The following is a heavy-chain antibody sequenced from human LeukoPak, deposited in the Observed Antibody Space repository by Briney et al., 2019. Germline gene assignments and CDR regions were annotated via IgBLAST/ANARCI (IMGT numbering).Heavy chain of an antibody. Sequence: SVKVSCKASGYTFTGYYMHWVRQAPGQGLEWMGWINPNSGGTNYAQKFQGRVTMTRDTSISTAYMELSRLRSDDTAVYYCARAGFTMVRGVIIPLGYWGQGTLVTVSS. J-gene: IGHJ4*02. D-gene: IGHD3-10*01. CDR1: GYTFTGYY. CDR2: INPNSGGT. CDR3: ARAGFTMVRGVIIPLGY. V-gene: IGHV1-2*02.